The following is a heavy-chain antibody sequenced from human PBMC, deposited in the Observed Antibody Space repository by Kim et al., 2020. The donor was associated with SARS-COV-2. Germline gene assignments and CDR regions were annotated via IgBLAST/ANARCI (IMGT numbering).Heavy chain of an antibody. J-gene: IGHJ4*02. CDR1: GGSISSSNW. D-gene: IGHD3-10*01. Sequence: SETLSLTCAVSGGSISSSNWWSWVRQPPGKGLEWIGEIYHSGSTNYNPSLKSRVTISVDKSKNQFSLKLSPVTAADTAVYYCARWGPCWDYGSGSYCLGFDYWGQGTLVTVSS. V-gene: IGHV4-4*02. CDR3: ARWGPCWDYGSGSYCLGFDY. CDR2: IYHSGST.